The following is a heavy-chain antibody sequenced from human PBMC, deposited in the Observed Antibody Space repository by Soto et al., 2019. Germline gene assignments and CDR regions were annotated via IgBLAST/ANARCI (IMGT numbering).Heavy chain of an antibody. Sequence: PGGSLRLSCVASGFTLSDYYVDWARQAPGKGLEWVGRTRDKPNSYTTEYAASVEGRLTISRDDSKNSLYLQLNSLNTEDTAVYYCGRGGYRHYSAYYYYALDVWGQGTTVTVSS. J-gene: IGHJ6*02. CDR2: TRDKPNSYTT. D-gene: IGHD4-4*01. V-gene: IGHV3-72*01. CDR1: GFTLSDYY. CDR3: GRGGYRHYSAYYYYALDV.